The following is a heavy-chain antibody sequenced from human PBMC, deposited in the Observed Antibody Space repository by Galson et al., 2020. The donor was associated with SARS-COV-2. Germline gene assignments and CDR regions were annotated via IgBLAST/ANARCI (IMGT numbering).Heavy chain of an antibody. J-gene: IGHJ3*02. CDR3: AREPIVGATTKAFDI. D-gene: IGHD1-26*01. Sequence: GGSLRLSCAASGFTVSSNYMSWVRQAPGKGLEWVSVNSGGSTYYADSVKGRFTISRDNSKNTLYLQMNSLRAEDTAVYYCAREPIVGATTKAFDIWGQGTMVTVSS. CDR1: GFTVSSNY. CDR2: NSGGST. V-gene: IGHV3-53*01.